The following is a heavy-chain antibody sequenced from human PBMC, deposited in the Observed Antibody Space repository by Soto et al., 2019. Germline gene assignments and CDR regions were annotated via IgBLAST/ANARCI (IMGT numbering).Heavy chain of an antibody. V-gene: IGHV3-33*01. D-gene: IGHD2-8*01. J-gene: IGHJ6*03. CDR3: ARDGEVYASYYYYYMDV. CDR2: MWYDGSNE. Sequence: GGSLRLSCAASGFTFSNYGIHWVRQAPGKGLEWVAAMWYDGSNEYYADSVKGRFTISRDNSKNTLYLQMNSLRAEDTALYYCARDGEVYASYYYYYMDVWGKGTTVTVSS. CDR1: GFTFSNYG.